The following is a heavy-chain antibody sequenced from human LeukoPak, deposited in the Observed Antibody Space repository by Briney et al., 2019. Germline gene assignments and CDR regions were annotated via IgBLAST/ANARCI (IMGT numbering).Heavy chain of an antibody. Sequence: PSETLSLTCTVSGGSISSSSYYWGWIRQPPGKGLVWIGSIYYSGSTYYNPSLNTRVTISVDTPKNQFSLNPSSVPAADTAVYYCARHLAPDRGDWFDPWGQGTLVTVSS. D-gene: IGHD2-2*01. J-gene: IGHJ5*02. CDR3: ARHLAPDRGDWFDP. CDR1: GGSISSSSYY. CDR2: IYYSGST. V-gene: IGHV4-39*01.